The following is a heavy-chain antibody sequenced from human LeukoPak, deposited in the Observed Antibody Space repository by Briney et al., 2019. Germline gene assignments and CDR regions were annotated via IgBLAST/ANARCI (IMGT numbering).Heavy chain of an antibody. V-gene: IGHV5-51*07. CDR3: ATSGRGDYYDY. CDR1: GYSFTTYW. D-gene: IGHD1-14*01. Sequence: GESLKISCQGSGYSFTTYWIAWVHQMPGKGLEWMGIIYPGDSDTRYSPSFQGQVTISVDKSISTAYLQWSSLKASDTAMYYCATSGRGDYYDYWGQGTLVKVSS. J-gene: IGHJ4*02. CDR2: IYPGDSDT.